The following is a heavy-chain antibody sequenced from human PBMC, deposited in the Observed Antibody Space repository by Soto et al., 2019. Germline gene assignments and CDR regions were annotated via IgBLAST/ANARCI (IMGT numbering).Heavy chain of an antibody. CDR2: ISYDGSNK. Sequence: GGSLRLSCAASGFTFSGFGMHWVRQAPGKGLEWVAVISYDGSNKYYADSVKGRFTISRDNSKNTLYLQMNSLRAEDTAVYYCAKSCSSTSCYPYYYYYYMDVWGKGTTVTVSS. CDR1: GFTFSGFG. J-gene: IGHJ6*03. D-gene: IGHD2-2*01. V-gene: IGHV3-30*18. CDR3: AKSCSSTSCYPYYYYYYMDV.